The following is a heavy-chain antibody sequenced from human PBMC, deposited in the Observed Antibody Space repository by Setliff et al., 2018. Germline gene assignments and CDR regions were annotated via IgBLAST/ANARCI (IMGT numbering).Heavy chain of an antibody. CDR3: TKDRSDSGYAGFDY. CDR2: LSDDGSNE. J-gene: IGHJ4*02. Sequence: PGGSLRLSCAASGFTVSSFSMHWVRQAPVRGLDWVATLSDDGSNEFYADSVKGRFTISRDSAKNSLYLQMNGLTTEDTALYYCTKDRSDSGYAGFDYWGQGSQVTVSS. D-gene: IGHD5-12*01. V-gene: IGHV3-30*18. CDR1: GFTVSSFS.